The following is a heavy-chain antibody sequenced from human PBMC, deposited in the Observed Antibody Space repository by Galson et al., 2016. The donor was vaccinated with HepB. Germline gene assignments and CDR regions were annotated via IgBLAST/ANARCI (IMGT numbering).Heavy chain of an antibody. CDR1: GGTFSTYT. Sequence: SVKVSCKASGGTFSTYTITWVRQAPGQGLEWMGEIIPMFGAANDAQKFQDRVTITADKFTSTVYMELSSLISEDTAVYYCARKTGVLRAFDIWGQGTMVIVSS. CDR3: ARKTGVLRAFDI. D-gene: IGHD1-14*01. CDR2: IIPMFGAA. V-gene: IGHV1-69*06. J-gene: IGHJ3*02.